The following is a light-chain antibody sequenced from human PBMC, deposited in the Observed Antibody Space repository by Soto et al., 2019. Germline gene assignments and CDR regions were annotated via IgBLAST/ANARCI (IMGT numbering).Light chain of an antibody. V-gene: IGKV1-39*01. CDR3: QQSYSTPPVWK. J-gene: IGKJ1*01. Sequence: DIQMTQSPSTLSASVGDRVTITCRASQIISSWLTWYQQKPGKSPKLLIYAASSLQSGVPSRFSGSGSGTDFTLTISSLQPEDFATYYCQQSYSTPPVWKFGQGTKVDIK. CDR1: QIISSW. CDR2: AAS.